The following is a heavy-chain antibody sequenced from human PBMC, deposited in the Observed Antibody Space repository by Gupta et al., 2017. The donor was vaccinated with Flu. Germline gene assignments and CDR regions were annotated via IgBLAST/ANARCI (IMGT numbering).Heavy chain of an antibody. V-gene: IGHV4-39*01. Sequence: QLQLQDSGPGLVKPSETLSLPCTVSADSIRNSDYYWGWIRQSPGKGLEWIGSVYYTGPAFYNPSLKSRVSISVDTSKNQFSLKLNSVTAADTAVYYCARLPSQWIMYAFDLWGHGTMVTVSS. D-gene: IGHD2-2*03. CDR2: VYYTGPA. CDR1: ADSIRNSDYY. J-gene: IGHJ3*01. CDR3: ARLPSQWIMYAFDL.